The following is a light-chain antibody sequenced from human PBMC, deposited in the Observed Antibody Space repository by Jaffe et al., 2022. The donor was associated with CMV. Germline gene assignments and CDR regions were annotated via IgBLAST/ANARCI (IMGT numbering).Light chain of an antibody. CDR3: LQDYNYPWT. CDR2: AAS. Sequence: AIQMTQFPSSLSASVGDRVTITCRASQGIRNDLGWYQQKPGKAPKLLIYAASSLQSGVPSRFSGSGSVTDFTLTISNLQPEDFATYYCLQDYNYPWTFGQGTKVEI. J-gene: IGKJ1*01. CDR1: QGIRND. V-gene: IGKV1-6*01.